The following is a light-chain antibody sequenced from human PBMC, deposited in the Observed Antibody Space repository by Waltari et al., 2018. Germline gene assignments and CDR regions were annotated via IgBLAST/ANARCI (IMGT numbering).Light chain of an antibody. CDR1: SGVNVANHM. J-gene: IGLJ2*01. Sequence: QAVLTQPASLSASPGASARLTCTLRSGVNVANHMSYWYQQTPGSPPQYLLRYKSDSDKQQGSGVPSRFSGSKDASANAGILLISGLQSEDEADYYCMIWRSGASEFGGGTKLTVL. CDR3: MIWRSGASE. V-gene: IGLV5-45*01. CDR2: YKSDSDK.